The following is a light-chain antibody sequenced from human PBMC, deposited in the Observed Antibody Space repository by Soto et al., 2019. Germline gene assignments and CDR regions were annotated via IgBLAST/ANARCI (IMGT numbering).Light chain of an antibody. CDR3: QQSYSTLST. CDR1: QSISSY. Sequence: DIQMTQSPSSLSASVGGRVTITCRASQSISSYLNWYQQKPGKAPKLLIYAASSLQSGVPSRFSGSGSGTDFTLTISSLQPEDFATYYCQQSYSTLSTFGQGTKVDIK. CDR2: AAS. V-gene: IGKV1-39*01. J-gene: IGKJ1*01.